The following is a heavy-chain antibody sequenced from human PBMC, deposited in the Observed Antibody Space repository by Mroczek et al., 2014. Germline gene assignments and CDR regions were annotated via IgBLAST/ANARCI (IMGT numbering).Heavy chain of an antibody. CDR1: GYTFTGYY. CDR2: INPNSGGT. J-gene: IGHJ6*03. D-gene: IGHD5-12*01. Sequence: QVQLVQSGAEVKKPGASVKVSCKASGYTFTGYYMHWVRQAPGQGLEWMGWINPNSGGTNYAQKFQGRVTMTRDTSISTAYMELSRLRSDDTAVYYCARVAYSGYYYYYYYMDVWGQRDPRSP. V-gene: IGHV1-2*02. CDR3: ARVAYSGYYYYYYYMDV.